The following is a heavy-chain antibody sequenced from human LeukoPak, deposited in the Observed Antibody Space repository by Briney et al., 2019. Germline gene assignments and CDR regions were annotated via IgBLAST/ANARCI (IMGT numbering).Heavy chain of an antibody. CDR3: ARTYCGGDCYSSRGWFDP. J-gene: IGHJ5*02. D-gene: IGHD2-21*02. CDR2: INPSGGST. V-gene: IGHV1-46*01. Sequence: ASVKVSCKASGYTFTSYYMHWVRQAPGQGLEWMGIINPSGGSTSYAQKFQGRATITADKSTSTVYIELSSLRSEDTAVYYCARTYCGGDCYSSRGWFDPWGQGTLVTVSS. CDR1: GYTFTSYY.